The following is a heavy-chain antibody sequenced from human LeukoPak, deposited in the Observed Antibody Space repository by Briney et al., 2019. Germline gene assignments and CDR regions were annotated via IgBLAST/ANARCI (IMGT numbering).Heavy chain of an antibody. CDR1: GGSISSSSYY. V-gene: IGHV4-39*07. J-gene: IGHJ4*02. D-gene: IGHD3-16*02. Sequence: PSETLSLTCTVSGGSISSSSYYWGWIRQPPGKGLEWIGSIYYSGSTNYNPSLKSRVTISVDTSKNQFSLKLSSVTAADTAVYYCAREGSLHSYYDYVWGSYRHFDYWGQGTLVTVSS. CDR2: IYYSGST. CDR3: AREGSLHSYYDYVWGSYRHFDY.